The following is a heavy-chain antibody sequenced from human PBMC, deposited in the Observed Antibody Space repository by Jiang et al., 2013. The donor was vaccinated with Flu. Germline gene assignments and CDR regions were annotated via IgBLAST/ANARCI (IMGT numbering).Heavy chain of an antibody. CDR2: IVPIFHTA. V-gene: IGHV1-69*06. D-gene: IGHD4-17*01. J-gene: IGHJ2*01. CDR1: GGTFRSYA. CDR3: STVTTSEWYFDL. Sequence: CKASGGTFRSYAISWVRQAPGQGLEWMGGIVPIFHTANYAQKFQGRVTITADKSTSTAYMELNSLRSEDTAVYYCSTVTTSEWYFDLWGRGTLVTVSS.